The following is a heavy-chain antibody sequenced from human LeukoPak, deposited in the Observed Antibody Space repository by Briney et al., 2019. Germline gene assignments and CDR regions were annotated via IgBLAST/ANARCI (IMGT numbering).Heavy chain of an antibody. V-gene: IGHV4-38-2*02. Sequence: KPSETLSLTCTVSGYSISSGYYWGWIRQPPGKGLEWIGSIYHSGRTFYNPSLKSRVTISVDTSKNQFSLKLTSVTAADTAVYYCARATDYYDSSGYYFDYWGQGTLVTVSS. J-gene: IGHJ4*02. D-gene: IGHD3-22*01. CDR3: ARATDYYDSSGYYFDY. CDR1: GYSISSGYY. CDR2: IYHSGRT.